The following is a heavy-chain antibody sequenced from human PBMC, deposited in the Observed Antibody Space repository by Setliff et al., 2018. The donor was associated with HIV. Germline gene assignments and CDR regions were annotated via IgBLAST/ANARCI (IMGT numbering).Heavy chain of an antibody. CDR3: ARDQGRDGYKHFDY. V-gene: IGHV4-39*02. CDR1: GGSINSTSYY. J-gene: IGHJ4*02. CDR2: IYHTGST. Sequence: PETLSLTCTVSGGSINSTSYYWGWIRQPPGNGLEWIGSIYHTGSTYYKPSLKSRVTISVDTSKNQFSLRLSSVAAGDTAVYYCARDQGRDGYKHFDYWGQGTLVTVSS. D-gene: IGHD5-12*01.